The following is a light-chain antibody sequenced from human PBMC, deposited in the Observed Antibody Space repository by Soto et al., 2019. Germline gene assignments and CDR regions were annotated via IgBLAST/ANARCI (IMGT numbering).Light chain of an antibody. CDR3: QQRINWPWT. Sequence: EIVLTQSPAILSLSPGERATLSCRASQSVGRYLAWYQQKPGQAPRLLIYDASNRATGIPARFSGSGSGTDLTLTISSLEPEDFAVYYCQQRINWPWTVGQGTKVDI. V-gene: IGKV3-11*01. CDR2: DAS. CDR1: QSVGRY. J-gene: IGKJ1*01.